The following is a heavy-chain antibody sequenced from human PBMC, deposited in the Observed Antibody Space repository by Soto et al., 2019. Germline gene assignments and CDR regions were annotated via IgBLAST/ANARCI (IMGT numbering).Heavy chain of an antibody. J-gene: IGHJ3*02. CDR2: ISDDGSNK. V-gene: IGHV3-30*18. CDR3: AKMAVVVPAAIGGVGCFDI. Sequence: QVQLVESGGGVVQPGRSLRLSCAASGFTFSSYGMHWVRQAPGKGLEWVAVISDDGSNKYYADSVKGRFTISRDNSKNTLYLQMNSLRAEDTAGYYCAKMAVVVPAAIGGVGCFDIWGQGTMVTVSS. D-gene: IGHD2-2*02. CDR1: GFTFSSYG.